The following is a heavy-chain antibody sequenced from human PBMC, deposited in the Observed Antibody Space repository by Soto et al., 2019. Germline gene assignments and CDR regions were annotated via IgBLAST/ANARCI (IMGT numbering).Heavy chain of an antibody. Sequence: GGSLRLSCAASGFTFSSYAMSWVLQAPGKGLEWVSAISGSGGSTYYADSVKGRFTISRDNSKNTLYLQMNSLRAEDTAVYYCAKTPGGYNSFDYWGQGTLVTVSS. CDR2: ISGSGGST. CDR1: GFTFSSYA. J-gene: IGHJ4*02. D-gene: IGHD5-12*01. V-gene: IGHV3-23*01. CDR3: AKTPGGYNSFDY.